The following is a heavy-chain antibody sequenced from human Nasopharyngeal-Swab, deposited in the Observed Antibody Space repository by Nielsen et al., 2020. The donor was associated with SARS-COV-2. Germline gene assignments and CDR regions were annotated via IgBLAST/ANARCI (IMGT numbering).Heavy chain of an antibody. D-gene: IGHD3-3*01. J-gene: IGHJ3*02. V-gene: IGHV4-39*01. CDR3: AGTYYDFWSGPSGAFDI. CDR2: IYYSGST. Sequence: WIRQPPGKGLEWIGSIYYSGSTYYNPSLKRRVTISVDTSKNQFSLKLSSVTAADTAVYYCAGTYYDFWSGPSGAFDIWGQGTMVTVSS.